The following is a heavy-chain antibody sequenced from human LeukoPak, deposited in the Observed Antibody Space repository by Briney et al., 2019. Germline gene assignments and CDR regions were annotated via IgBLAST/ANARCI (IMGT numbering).Heavy chain of an antibody. CDR1: GGSISSSNW. Sequence: SETLSLTCAVSGGSISSSNWWSWVRQPPGKGLEWIGEIYHSGSTNYNPALNSRVTISVDTSKSQFSQKLGAVTAADTAVYICAKSNGYGLIDIWGQGTMVTVSS. J-gene: IGHJ3*02. V-gene: IGHV4-4*02. CDR3: AKSNGYGLIDI. CDR2: IYHSGST. D-gene: IGHD3-10*01.